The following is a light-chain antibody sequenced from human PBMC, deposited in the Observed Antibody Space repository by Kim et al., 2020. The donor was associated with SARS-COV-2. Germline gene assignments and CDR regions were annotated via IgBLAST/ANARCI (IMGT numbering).Light chain of an antibody. V-gene: IGKV1-5*01. J-gene: IGKJ1*01. Sequence: DIQMTQSPSTLSASVGDRVTITCRASQGITNWLAWYQQKPGKAPKLLIYDASILESGVPSRFSGSGYGTQFTLTISSLQADDFATYHCKQYKTIVRTFGQGTKVDIK. CDR3: KQYKTIVRT. CDR1: QGITNW. CDR2: DAS.